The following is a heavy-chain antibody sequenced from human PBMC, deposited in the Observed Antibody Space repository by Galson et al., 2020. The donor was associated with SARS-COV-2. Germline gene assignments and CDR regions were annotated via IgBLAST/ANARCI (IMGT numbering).Heavy chain of an antibody. CDR3: ARAGGLPYSYYYIDV. Sequence: GGSLRLSCAASGFTFSDYYMSWIRQAPGKGLEWVSYISSSGSTIYYADSVKGRFTISRDNAKNSLYLQMNSLRAEDTAVCYCARAGGLPYSYYYIDVWGTGTTVTVSS. J-gene: IGHJ6*03. CDR2: ISSSGSTI. D-gene: IGHD3-10*01. CDR1: GFTFSDYY. V-gene: IGHV3-11*01.